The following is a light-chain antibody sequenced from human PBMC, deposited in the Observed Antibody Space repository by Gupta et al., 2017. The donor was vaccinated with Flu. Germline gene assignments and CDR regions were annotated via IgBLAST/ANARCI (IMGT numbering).Light chain of an antibody. CDR2: GAS. J-gene: IGKJ3*01. CDR1: QTVINTF. Sequence: TLSLSPGERATLSCRASQTVINTFLAWYQQKPGQAPRLLIFGASNRATGIPDRFSGSGSGTDFTLTITKVDPEDSAVYYCQRYGSSPLFTFGHGTKVDI. CDR3: QRYGSSPLFT. V-gene: IGKV3-20*01.